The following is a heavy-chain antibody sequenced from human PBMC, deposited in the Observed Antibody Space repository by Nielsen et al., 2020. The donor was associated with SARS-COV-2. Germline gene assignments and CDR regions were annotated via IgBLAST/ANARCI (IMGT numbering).Heavy chain of an antibody. Sequence: GSLRLSCTVSGGSISSSSYYWGWIRQPPGKGLEWIGSIYYSGSTYYSPSLKSRVTISVDTSKNQFSLKLSSVTAADTAVYYCARAGIAARRYFDYWGQGTLVTVSS. CDR2: IYYSGST. J-gene: IGHJ4*02. V-gene: IGHV4-39*07. CDR3: ARAGIAARRYFDY. CDR1: GGSISSSSYY. D-gene: IGHD6-6*01.